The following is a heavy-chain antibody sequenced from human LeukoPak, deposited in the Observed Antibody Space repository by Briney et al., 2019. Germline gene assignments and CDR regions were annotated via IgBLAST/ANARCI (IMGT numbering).Heavy chain of an antibody. CDR1: GFTVRSNY. D-gene: IGHD3-22*01. CDR3: ARGRYYDTLDY. J-gene: IGHJ4*02. Sequence: GGSLRLSCAASGFTVRSNYMNWVRQAPGKGLEWVSVIYSGGSTYYADSVKGRFTISRDNSKNTLFLQMNSLRTEDTAVYYCARGRYYDTLDYWGQGTLVTVSS. CDR2: IYSGGST. V-gene: IGHV3-66*02.